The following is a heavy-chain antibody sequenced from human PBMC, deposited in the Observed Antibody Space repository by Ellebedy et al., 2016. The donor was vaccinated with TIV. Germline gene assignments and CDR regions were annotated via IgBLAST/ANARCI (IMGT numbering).Heavy chain of an antibody. V-gene: IGHV3-23*01. CDR2: ISGSGGST. D-gene: IGHD3-22*01. CDR3: AKDQAVIVVAHD. J-gene: IGHJ4*02. CDR1: GFTFSSYA. Sequence: GGSLRLSXAASGFTFSSYAMSWVRQAPGKGLEWVSAISGSGGSTYYADSVKGRFTISRDNSKNTLYLQMNSLRAEDTAVYYCAKDQAVIVVAHDWGQGTLVTVSS.